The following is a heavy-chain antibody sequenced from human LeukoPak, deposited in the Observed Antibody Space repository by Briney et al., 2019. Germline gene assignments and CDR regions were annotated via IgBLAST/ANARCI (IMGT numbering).Heavy chain of an antibody. V-gene: IGHV3-21*04. CDR2: ISWRNIDI. CDR3: AKGRLWSSSRYFDY. J-gene: IGHJ4*02. D-gene: IGHD6-13*01. Sequence: GGSLRLSCAASGFTLSSYNMKWVRQAPGKGLEWVSSISWRNIDIEYADSVKGRFTISRDNSKNTFYVQMNSLRVEDTAVYYCAKGRLWSSSRYFDYWGQGDLVTVSS. CDR1: GFTLSSYN.